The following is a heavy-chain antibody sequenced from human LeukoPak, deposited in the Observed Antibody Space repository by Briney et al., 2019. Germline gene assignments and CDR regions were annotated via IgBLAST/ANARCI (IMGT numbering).Heavy chain of an antibody. J-gene: IGHJ4*02. CDR1: GYTLTELS. CDR2: FDPEDGET. CDR3: ATASPDYYDSSGYYFVN. V-gene: IGHV1-24*01. Sequence: ASVKVSCKVPGYTLTELSMHWVRQAPGKGLEWMGGFDPEDGETIYAQKFQGRVTMTEDTSTDTAYMELSSLRSEDTAVYYCATASPDYYDSSGYYFVNWGQGTLVTVSS. D-gene: IGHD3-22*01.